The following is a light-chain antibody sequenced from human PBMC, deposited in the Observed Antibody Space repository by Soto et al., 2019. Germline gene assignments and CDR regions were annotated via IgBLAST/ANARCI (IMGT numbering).Light chain of an antibody. CDR3: QQYNNWPQIN. V-gene: IGKV3D-15*01. CDR2: AAS. CDR1: QSVTSN. J-gene: IGKJ5*01. Sequence: VLPQSPDTPAFSPVEVAPLSCWASQSVTSNLAWYQQTRGQAPRLLIYAASNRATGVPDRFSGSGSGTEFTLTISRLQSEDFAVYYCQQYNNWPQINVGQGPQREIK.